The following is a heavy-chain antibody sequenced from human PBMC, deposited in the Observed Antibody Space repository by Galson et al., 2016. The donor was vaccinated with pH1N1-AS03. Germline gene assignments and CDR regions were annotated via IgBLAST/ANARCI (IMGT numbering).Heavy chain of an antibody. V-gene: IGHV6-1*01. CDR2: TFYRSHWYY. CDR3: ARGAYRGWVPIRGYFDL. Sequence: CAISGDSVPSNSAAWTWIRQSPSRGLEWLGRTFYRSHWYYDYAESVKSRITINPDTAKNHFSLQLNSVTPEDTAVYYCARGAYRGWVPIRGYFDLWGQGTLVTVSS. CDR1: GDSVPSNSAA. D-gene: IGHD1-26*01. J-gene: IGHJ4*02.